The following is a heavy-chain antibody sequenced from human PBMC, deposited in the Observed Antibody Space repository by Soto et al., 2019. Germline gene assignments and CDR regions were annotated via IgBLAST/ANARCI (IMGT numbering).Heavy chain of an antibody. CDR3: ARDQMIVVVKQFNRFAP. D-gene: IGHD3-22*01. Sequence: ASVKVSCKASGYTFTSYGISWVRQAPGQGLEWMGWISAYNGNTNYAQKLQGRVTMTTDTSTSTAYMELRSLRSDDTAVYYRARDQMIVVVKQFNRFAPSGQRTLVTVSS. CDR1: GYTFTSYG. V-gene: IGHV1-18*01. CDR2: ISAYNGNT. J-gene: IGHJ5*01.